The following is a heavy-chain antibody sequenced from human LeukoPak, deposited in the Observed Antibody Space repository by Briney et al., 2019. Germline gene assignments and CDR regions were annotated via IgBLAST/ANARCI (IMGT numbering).Heavy chain of an antibody. CDR3: ARDRSYGSGSLDIVY. D-gene: IGHD3-10*01. V-gene: IGHV3-7*01. CDR1: RFTFSSYW. J-gene: IGHJ4*02. Sequence: PGGSLRLSCAASRFTFSSYWMSWVRQAPGKGLEWVANIKQDGSEKYYVDSVKGRFTISRDNAKNSLYLQMNSLRVEDTAVYYCARDRSYGSGSLDIVYWGQGTLVTVSS. CDR2: IKQDGSEK.